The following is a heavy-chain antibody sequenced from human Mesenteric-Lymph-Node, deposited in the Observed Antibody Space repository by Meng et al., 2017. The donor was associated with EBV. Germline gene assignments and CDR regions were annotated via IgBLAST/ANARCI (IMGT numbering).Heavy chain of an antibody. CDR2: SNQSGST. Sequence: VHLLPGGAGLLKPSETLALTCAVYGGSFSGYYWTWIRQSPGKGLEWIGESNQSGSTSYNPSLKSRVTISVDTSQNQFSLKLSSVTAADTAVYYCARGKTVGRSPWFDPWGQGTLVTVSS. D-gene: IGHD4-11*01. J-gene: IGHJ5*02. CDR3: ARGKTVGRSPWFDP. V-gene: IGHV4-34*01. CDR1: GGSFSGYY.